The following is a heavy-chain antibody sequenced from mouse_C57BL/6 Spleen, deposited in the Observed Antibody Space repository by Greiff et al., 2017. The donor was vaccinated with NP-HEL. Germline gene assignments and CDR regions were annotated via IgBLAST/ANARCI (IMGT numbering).Heavy chain of an antibody. V-gene: IGHV2-2*01. Sequence: QVQLQQSGPGLVQPSQSLSITCTVSGFSLTSYGVHWVRQSPGKGLEWLGVIWSGGSTDYNAAFISRLSISKDNSKSQVFFKMNSLQADDTAIYYCARRDYDYDGGAWFAYWGQGTLVTVSA. CDR3: ARRDYDYDGGAWFAY. CDR2: IWSGGST. D-gene: IGHD2-4*01. CDR1: GFSLTSYG. J-gene: IGHJ3*01.